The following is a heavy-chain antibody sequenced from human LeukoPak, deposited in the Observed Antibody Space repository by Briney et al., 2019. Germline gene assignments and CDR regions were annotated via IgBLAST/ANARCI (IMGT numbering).Heavy chain of an antibody. Sequence: GGSLRLSCAASGLTFSRYGMHWVRQAPGKGLEWVAFIRYDGSNKYYGESVKGRFTVSRDNSKNTLYLQMNSLRPEDTAVYYCAKDATLLKDFWSGYFDYWGQGTLVTVSS. J-gene: IGHJ4*02. CDR3: AKDATLLKDFWSGYFDY. CDR2: IRYDGSNK. CDR1: GLTFSRYG. V-gene: IGHV3-30*02. D-gene: IGHD3-3*01.